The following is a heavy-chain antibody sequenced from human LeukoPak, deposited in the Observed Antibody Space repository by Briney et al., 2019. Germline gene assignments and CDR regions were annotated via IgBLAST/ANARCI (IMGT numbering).Heavy chain of an antibody. D-gene: IGHD3-10*01. Sequence: SETLSLTCSVSGGSISSSSYFWGWIRQPPGKGLEWIGNIYYSGSTYYNPSLKSRVTISLDTSKNQFSLRLSAVTAADTAAYYCASVRRGFGESSKYYSYYYMDVWGNGTTVTISS. V-gene: IGHV4-39*01. CDR2: IYYSGST. CDR3: ASVRRGFGESSKYYSYYYMDV. CDR1: GGSISSSSYF. J-gene: IGHJ6*03.